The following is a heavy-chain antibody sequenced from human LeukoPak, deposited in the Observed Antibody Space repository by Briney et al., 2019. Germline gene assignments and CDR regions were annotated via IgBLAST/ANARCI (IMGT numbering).Heavy chain of an antibody. CDR1: GFTFSSYA. CDR2: ISGSGGST. J-gene: IGHJ5*02. Sequence: PGGSLRLSCAASGFTFSSYAMSWVRQAPGKGLEWVSSISGSGGSTYYADSVKGRFTISRDNSKNTLYLQMNSLRAEDTAVYYCAKGTRIAATGTNSWFDPWGQGTLVTVSS. V-gene: IGHV3-23*01. D-gene: IGHD6-13*01. CDR3: AKGTRIAATGTNSWFDP.